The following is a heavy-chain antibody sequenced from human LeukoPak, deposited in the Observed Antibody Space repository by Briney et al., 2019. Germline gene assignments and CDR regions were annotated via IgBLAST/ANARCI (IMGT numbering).Heavy chain of an antibody. D-gene: IGHD5-12*01. CDR1: GFTFSSYA. CDR2: ISYDGSNK. V-gene: IGHV3-30*04. Sequence: GGSLRLSCAASGFTFSSYAMRWVRQAPGKGLEWAAVISYDGSNKYYADSVKGRFTISRDNSKNTLYLQMNSLRAEDTAVYYCASDSGYDFRSPGDYWGQGTLVTVSS. J-gene: IGHJ4*02. CDR3: ASDSGYDFRSPGDY.